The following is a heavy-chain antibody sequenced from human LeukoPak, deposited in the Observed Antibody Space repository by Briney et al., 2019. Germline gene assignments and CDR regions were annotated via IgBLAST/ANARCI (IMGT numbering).Heavy chain of an antibody. CDR3: VRSPIGASAY. V-gene: IGHV1-2*02. CDR1: GYTFSDPY. J-gene: IGHJ4*02. CDR2: LSPNNGDT. Sequence: ASVKVSCKPSGYTFSDPYIHWVRQAPGVGLQWMGWLSPNNGDTNYAEDFQGRVTMTRDTSIRTAYMELTRLTLNDTAVYYCVRSPIGASAYWGRGTLVTVSS. D-gene: IGHD3-10*01.